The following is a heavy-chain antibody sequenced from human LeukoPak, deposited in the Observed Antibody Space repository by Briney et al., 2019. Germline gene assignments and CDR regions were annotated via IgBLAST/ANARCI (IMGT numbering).Heavy chain of an antibody. J-gene: IGHJ4*02. CDR3: ARADPGYCSSTSCYVLDG. CDR2: IIPILGIA. V-gene: IGHV1-69*04. D-gene: IGHD2-2*01. CDR1: GGTFSSYA. Sequence: GASVKVSCKASGGTFSSYAISWVRQAPGQGLEWMGRIIPILGIANYPQKFQGRVTITADKCTSTAYMELSSLRSEDTAVYYCARADPGYCSSTSCYVLDGWGQGTLVTVSS.